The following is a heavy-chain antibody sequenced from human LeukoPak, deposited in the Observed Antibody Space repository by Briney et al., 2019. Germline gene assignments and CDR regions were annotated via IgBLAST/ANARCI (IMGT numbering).Heavy chain of an antibody. Sequence: SETLSLTCTVSGGSISSYYWSWIRQPAGKGLEWIWRIYTSGSTNYNPSLKSRVTMSVDTSKNQFSLKLSSVTAADTAVYYCARVAIAARLVGGWFDPWGQGTLVTVSS. D-gene: IGHD6-6*01. CDR2: IYTSGST. CDR1: GGSISSYY. J-gene: IGHJ5*02. V-gene: IGHV4-4*07. CDR3: ARVAIAARLVGGWFDP.